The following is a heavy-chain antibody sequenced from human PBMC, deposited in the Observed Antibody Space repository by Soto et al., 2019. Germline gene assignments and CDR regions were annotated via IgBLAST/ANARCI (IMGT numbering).Heavy chain of an antibody. CDR3: ARQGSNGAYYYYGMDV. D-gene: IGHD2-8*01. V-gene: IGHV5-51*01. Sequence: GESLKNSCKGSGYRFSIYWIAWVRQRPGKGLEWMGIIYPGDSDTRYSPSFQGQVTMSVDKSNNTAYLHWSSLKASDTAMYYCARQGSNGAYYYYGMDVWGQGTTVTVSS. CDR2: IYPGDSDT. J-gene: IGHJ6*02. CDR1: GYRFSIYW.